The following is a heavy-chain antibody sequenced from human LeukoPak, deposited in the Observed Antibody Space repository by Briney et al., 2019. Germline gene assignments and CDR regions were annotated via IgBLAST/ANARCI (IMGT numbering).Heavy chain of an antibody. CDR1: GFTFSSYA. CDR2: ISGSGGGGGT. Sequence: QTGGSLRLSCAASGFTFSSYAMSWVRQAPGKGLEWVSAISGSGGGGGTYYADSVKGRLTISRDNSKNTLYLQMNSLRAEDTAVYYCAKDEAMIVVVTPHYWGQGTLVTVSS. V-gene: IGHV3-23*01. J-gene: IGHJ4*02. D-gene: IGHD3-22*01. CDR3: AKDEAMIVVVTPHY.